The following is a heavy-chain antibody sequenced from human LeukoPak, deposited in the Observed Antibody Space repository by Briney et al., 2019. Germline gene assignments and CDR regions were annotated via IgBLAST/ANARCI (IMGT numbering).Heavy chain of an antibody. CDR2: IYYSGST. CDR1: GGSISSYY. Sequence: KTSETLSLTCTVSGGSISSYYWSWIRQPPGKGLEWIGYIYYSGSTNYNPSLKSRVTISVDTSKNQFSLKLSSVTAADTAVYYCARGRWLKGLNYWGQGTLVTVSS. D-gene: IGHD4-23*01. V-gene: IGHV4-59*01. J-gene: IGHJ4*02. CDR3: ARGRWLKGLNY.